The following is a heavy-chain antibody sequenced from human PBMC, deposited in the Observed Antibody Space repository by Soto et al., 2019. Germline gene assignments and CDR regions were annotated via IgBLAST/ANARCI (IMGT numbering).Heavy chain of an antibody. V-gene: IGHV1-3*01. CDR1: GYTFTSYA. J-gene: IGHJ4*01. Sequence: ASVKVSCKASGYTFTSYAMHWVRQAPGQRLEWMGWINAGNGNTKYSQKFQGRVTITGDTSASTAYMELSSLRSEDTAMYYCATSFGSRSHAFDFWGQGALVTVSS. CDR2: INAGNGNT. CDR3: ATSFGSRSHAFDF. D-gene: IGHD3-10*01.